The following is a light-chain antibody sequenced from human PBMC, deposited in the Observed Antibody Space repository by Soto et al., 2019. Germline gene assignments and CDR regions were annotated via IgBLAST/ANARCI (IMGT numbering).Light chain of an antibody. CDR2: SNN. Sequence: QSVLTQPPSASGTPGQRVTISCSGSSSNIGGNPVNWYQQLPGTAPKLLIYSNNQRPSGVPDRFSGSKSGTSASLAISGLQSEDEADYYCAAWDDSLNGVVFGGGTKLTVL. CDR1: SSNIGGNP. V-gene: IGLV1-44*01. J-gene: IGLJ2*01. CDR3: AAWDDSLNGVV.